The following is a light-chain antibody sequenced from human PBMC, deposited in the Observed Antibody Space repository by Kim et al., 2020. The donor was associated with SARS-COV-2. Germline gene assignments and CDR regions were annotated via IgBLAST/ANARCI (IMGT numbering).Light chain of an antibody. CDR2: QDT. J-gene: IGLJ2*01. V-gene: IGLV3-1*01. CDR3: QAWDSSNVV. Sequence: SYELTQPPSVSVSPGQTASITCSGDKLGNKYACWYQQKPGQSPVLVIYQDTKRPSGIPERFSGSNSGNTATLTISGTQAMDEADYYCQAWDSSNVVFGGGIQLTV. CDR1: KLGNKY.